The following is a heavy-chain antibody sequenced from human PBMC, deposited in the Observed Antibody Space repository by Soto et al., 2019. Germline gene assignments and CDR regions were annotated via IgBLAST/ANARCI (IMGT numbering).Heavy chain of an antibody. CDR2: IKTDGSFS. Sequence: EVQLVESGGGLVQPGGSLRLSCAASGFTFSSYYMHWVRQAPGKGLVWISRIKTDGSFSSYADSVKGRFTISRDNAKNTLFLQMNSLRDDDTAVYYWARGYYGDPPALDYWGQGTLVSVSS. D-gene: IGHD4-17*01. CDR1: GFTFSSYY. CDR3: ARGYYGDPPALDY. V-gene: IGHV3-74*01. J-gene: IGHJ4*02.